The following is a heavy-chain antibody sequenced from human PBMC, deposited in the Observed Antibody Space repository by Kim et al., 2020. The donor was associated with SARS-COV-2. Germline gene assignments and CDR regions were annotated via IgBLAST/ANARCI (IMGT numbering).Heavy chain of an antibody. CDR2: IYYSGST. CDR3: ARDRGAAGYFDY. Sequence: SETLSLTCTVSGGSISSYYWSWIRQPPGKGLEWIGYIYYSGSTNYNPSLKSRVTISVDTSKNQFSLKLSSVTAADTAVYYCARDRGAAGYFDYWGQGTLVTVSS. V-gene: IGHV4-59*13. D-gene: IGHD6-25*01. J-gene: IGHJ4*02. CDR1: GGSISSYY.